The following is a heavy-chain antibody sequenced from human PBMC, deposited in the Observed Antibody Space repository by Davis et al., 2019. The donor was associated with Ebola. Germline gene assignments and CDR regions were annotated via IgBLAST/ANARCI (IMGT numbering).Heavy chain of an antibody. J-gene: IGHJ4*02. Sequence: MPSETLSLTCAVYGGSFSGYYWSWIRQPPGKGLEWIGEINHSGSTNYNPSLKSRVTISVDTSKNQFSLKLSSVTAADTAVYYCARRQIYYDSSGYYHGGFDYWGQGTLVTVSS. CDR3: ARRQIYYDSSGYYHGGFDY. D-gene: IGHD3-22*01. CDR1: GGSFSGYY. V-gene: IGHV4-34*01. CDR2: INHSGST.